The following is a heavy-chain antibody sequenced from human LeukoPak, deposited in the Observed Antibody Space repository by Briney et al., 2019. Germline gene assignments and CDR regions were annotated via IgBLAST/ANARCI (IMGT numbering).Heavy chain of an antibody. D-gene: IGHD5-12*01. V-gene: IGHV3-23*01. CDR3: AKYSGYERIFDY. CDR1: GFTFSSYA. Sequence: PGGSLRLPCAASGFTFSSYAMSWVRQAPGKGLEWVSAISGSGGSTYYADSVKGRFTISRDNSKNTLYLQMNSLRAEDTAVYYCAKYSGYERIFDYWGQGTLVTVSS. CDR2: ISGSGGST. J-gene: IGHJ4*02.